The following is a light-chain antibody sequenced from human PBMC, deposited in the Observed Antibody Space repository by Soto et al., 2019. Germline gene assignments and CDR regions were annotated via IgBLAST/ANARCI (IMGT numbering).Light chain of an antibody. J-gene: IGKJ1*01. CDR1: QSISSW. CDR3: QLYYSCPRR. CDR2: AAS. V-gene: IGKV1-5*01. Sequence: DIQMTQSPSTLSASVGDRVTITCRASQSISSWLAWYQQKPGKAPKLLIYAASTLQSGVPSRSSGSGSGTDFTLTIWGLQSEDFATYYCQLYYSCPRRFAEGTKVDIK.